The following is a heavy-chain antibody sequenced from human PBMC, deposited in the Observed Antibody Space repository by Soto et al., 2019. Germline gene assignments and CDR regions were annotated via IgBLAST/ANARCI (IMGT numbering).Heavy chain of an antibody. Sequence: QVQLVESGGGVVQPGRSLRLSCAASGFTFSSFSSYAMHWVRQAPGKGLEWVASISYDGSNKYYADSVKGRFTISRDNSKNTLYVEMNSLRAEDTAVYYCARDQRCSSTSCFDYYYFYHGMDVWGRGTTVTVSS. CDR1: GFTFSSFSSYA. D-gene: IGHD2-2*01. CDR2: ISYDGSNK. J-gene: IGHJ6*02. CDR3: ARDQRCSSTSCFDYYYFYHGMDV. V-gene: IGHV3-30-3*01.